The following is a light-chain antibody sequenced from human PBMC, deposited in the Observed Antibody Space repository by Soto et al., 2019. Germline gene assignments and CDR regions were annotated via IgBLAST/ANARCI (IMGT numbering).Light chain of an antibody. CDR1: QSVISTS. V-gene: IGKV3-20*01. Sequence: EIVLTQSPGTLSLSPGERATLSCRTSQSVISTSLAWYQQKPGQAPRLLIYGASNRATGIPDRFSGSGSGTDFTLTINRLEPEDFAMYYCQQYGSSPPITFGQGTRLEIK. CDR3: QQYGSSPPIT. CDR2: GAS. J-gene: IGKJ5*01.